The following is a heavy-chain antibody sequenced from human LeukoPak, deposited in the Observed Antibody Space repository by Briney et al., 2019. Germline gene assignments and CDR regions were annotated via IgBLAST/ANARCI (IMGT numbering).Heavy chain of an antibody. V-gene: IGHV1-46*01. J-gene: IGHJ6*03. CDR3: AREDIVVVPAARANYYYYYMDV. Sequence: ASVKVSCKASGYTFTSYYMHWVRQAPGQGLEWMGIINPSGGSTSYAQKFQGRVTMTRDTSTSTVYMELSSLRSEDTAVYYCAREDIVVVPAARANYYYYYMDVWGKGTTVTVSS. D-gene: IGHD2-2*01. CDR2: INPSGGST. CDR1: GYTFTSYY.